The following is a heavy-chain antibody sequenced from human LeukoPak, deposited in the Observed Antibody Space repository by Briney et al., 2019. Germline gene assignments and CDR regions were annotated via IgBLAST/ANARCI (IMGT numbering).Heavy chain of an antibody. D-gene: IGHD3-22*01. CDR2: IIPIFGTA. CDR3: AKGSYYDSSGYYYTDY. J-gene: IGHJ4*02. Sequence: GASVAVSCKASGGTFSSYAISWVRQAPGQGLEWMGGIIPIFGTANYAQKFQGRVTITADESTSTAYMELRSLRSDDTAVYYCAKGSYYDSSGYYYTDYWGQGTLVTVSS. CDR1: GGTFSSYA. V-gene: IGHV1-69*13.